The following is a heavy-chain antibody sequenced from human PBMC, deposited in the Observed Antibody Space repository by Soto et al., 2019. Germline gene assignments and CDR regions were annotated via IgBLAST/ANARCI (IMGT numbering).Heavy chain of an antibody. D-gene: IGHD5-18*01. CDR1: GGSISSGGYY. Sequence: QVQLQESGPGLVKPSQTLSLTCTVSGGSISSGGYYWSWIRQHPGKGLEWIGYIYYSGSTYYNPSLKRRVTISVDTSKAQCSLKLSSVTAAATAVYYCARSGYSCGPNPLLYWGQGTLVTVSS. J-gene: IGHJ4*02. CDR2: IYYSGST. CDR3: ARSGYSCGPNPLLY. V-gene: IGHV4-31*03.